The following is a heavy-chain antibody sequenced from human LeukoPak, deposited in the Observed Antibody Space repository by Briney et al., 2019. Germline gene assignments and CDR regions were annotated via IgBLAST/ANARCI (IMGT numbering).Heavy chain of an antibody. J-gene: IGHJ4*02. CDR2: FYYGAST. Sequence: SETLSLTCTVSGGSITNSDYYWGWIRQPPGKGLEWIGSFYYGASTYYNPSLKSRSTISVDTSKNQFSLKLSSVTAADTAVYYCARDSGPFDYWGQGTLVTVSS. CDR1: GGSITNSDYY. V-gene: IGHV4-39*07. CDR3: ARDSGPFDY.